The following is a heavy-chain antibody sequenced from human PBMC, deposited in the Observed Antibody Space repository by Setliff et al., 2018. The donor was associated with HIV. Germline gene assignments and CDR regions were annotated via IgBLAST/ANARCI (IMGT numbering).Heavy chain of an antibody. CDR1: GGSISGYH. Sequence: PSETLSLTCTVSGGSISGYHWNWIRQPPGKGLEWIGNIYTSGSTNYNPSLKSRVTISVDTSKDQFSLKLSSVTAADTAVYYCARLDCSSSSGFVDYWGQGTLVTVSS. J-gene: IGHJ4*02. CDR2: IYTSGST. V-gene: IGHV4-4*09. D-gene: IGHD2-2*01. CDR3: ARLDCSSSSGFVDY.